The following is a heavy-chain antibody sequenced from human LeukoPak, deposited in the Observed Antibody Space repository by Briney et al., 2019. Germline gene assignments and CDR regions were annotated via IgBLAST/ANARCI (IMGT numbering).Heavy chain of an antibody. Sequence: PSETLSLSCTVSGYSISSGYLWGWRREPPGRGLEWIGSIYRSGRSFANPSLKSRVTLSVDTSKNQFSLMLTSMTAADTAVYCGDRPYLPATRFDYWGQGTLVTVSS. CDR1: GYSISSGYL. J-gene: IGHJ4*02. D-gene: IGHD5-24*01. V-gene: IGHV4-38-2*02. CDR2: IYRSGRS. CDR3: DRPYLPATRFDY.